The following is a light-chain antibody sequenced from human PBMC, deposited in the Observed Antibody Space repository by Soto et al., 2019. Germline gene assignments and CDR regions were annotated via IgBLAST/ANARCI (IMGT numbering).Light chain of an antibody. CDR3: CSYAGSSTLYV. Sequence: QSVLTQPASVSGSPGQSITISCTGTSSDFGSYSLVSWCQQHPGKAPKLMIYEVFKWPSGVSNRFSGSKSGNTASLTISGLQAEDEADYYCCSYAGSSTLYVFGTGTKVTVL. CDR2: EVF. V-gene: IGLV2-23*02. CDR1: SSDFGSYSL. J-gene: IGLJ1*01.